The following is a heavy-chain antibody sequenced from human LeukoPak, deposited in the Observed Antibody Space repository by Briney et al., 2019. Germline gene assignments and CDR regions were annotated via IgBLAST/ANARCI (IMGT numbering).Heavy chain of an antibody. CDR1: GGSISSSSYY. Sequence: PSETLSLTCTVSGGSISSSSYYWGWIRQPPGKGLEWIGSIYYSGSTYYNPALKSRVTISVDTSKNQFSLKLSSVTAADTAVYYCARHRSGWLQSSFDYWGQGTLVTVSS. D-gene: IGHD5-24*01. CDR3: ARHRSGWLQSSFDY. J-gene: IGHJ4*02. V-gene: IGHV4-39*01. CDR2: IYYSGST.